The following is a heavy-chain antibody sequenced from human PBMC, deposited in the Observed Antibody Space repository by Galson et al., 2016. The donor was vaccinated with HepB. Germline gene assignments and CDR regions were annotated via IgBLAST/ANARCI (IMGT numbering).Heavy chain of an antibody. J-gene: IGHJ6*02. CDR1: GFTFSSYS. D-gene: IGHD3-3*01. Sequence: SLRLSCAASGFTFSSYSMNWVRQAPGKGLEWVSYIRSSSSTIYYADSVKGRFTISRDNAKNSLYLQMNSLRDEDTAVYYCARDRVSGDFWSGYYTGIGMDVGGQGTTVTVSS. CDR3: ARDRVSGDFWSGYYTGIGMDV. V-gene: IGHV3-48*02. CDR2: IRSSSSTI.